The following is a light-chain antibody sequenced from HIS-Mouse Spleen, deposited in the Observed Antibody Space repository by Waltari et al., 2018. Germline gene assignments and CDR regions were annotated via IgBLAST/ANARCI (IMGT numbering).Light chain of an antibody. Sequence: DIVMTQSPDSLAVSLGERATINCKSSQSVLYSSNNKNYLAWYQQKPGQPPKLLIYWAYTGEAGVPDRCSGSGSGTDFTLTSSSLQAEDVAFYCCQQYYSTPTFGGGTKVEIK. J-gene: IGKJ4*01. CDR1: QSVLYSSNNKNY. CDR2: WAY. V-gene: IGKV4-1*01. CDR3: QQYYSTPT.